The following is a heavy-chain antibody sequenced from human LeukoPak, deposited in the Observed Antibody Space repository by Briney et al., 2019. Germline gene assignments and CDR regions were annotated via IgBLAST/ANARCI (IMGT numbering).Heavy chain of an antibody. CDR2: INHSGRT. V-gene: IGHV4-34*01. D-gene: IGHD2-2*01. CDR3: ARVLSGVVVPPTRGDYFDS. J-gene: IGHJ4*02. Sequence: SETLSLTCAVSVGSFSVNYWSWIRQPPEKGLEWLGEINHSGRTNYNPSLKGRVTISVDTSKNQFSLKVTSVTAADTAVYYCARVLSGVVVPPTRGDYFDSWGQGTVVTVSS. CDR1: VGSFSVNY.